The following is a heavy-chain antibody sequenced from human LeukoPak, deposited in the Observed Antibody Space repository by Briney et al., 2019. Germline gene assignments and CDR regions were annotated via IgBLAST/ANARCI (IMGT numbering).Heavy chain of an antibody. CDR2: ISGSGGIT. Sequence: GGSLRHSCAASGFTFGSYAIYWVRQAPGKGLEWVSGISGSGGITYFADSVKGRFTISRDNSRNTVYLQINSLRGEDTALYYCAKTRAGNSSGRDPGWPMDYWGQGTLVTVSS. CDR1: GFTFGSYA. D-gene: IGHD3-22*01. J-gene: IGHJ4*02. CDR3: AKTRAGNSSGRDPGWPMDY. V-gene: IGHV3-23*01.